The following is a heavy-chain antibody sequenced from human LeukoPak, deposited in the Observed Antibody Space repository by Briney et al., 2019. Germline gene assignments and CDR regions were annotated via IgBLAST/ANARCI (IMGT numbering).Heavy chain of an antibody. CDR2: LSGSCGGT. J-gene: IGHJ4*02. CDR3: AKRGVVIRVFLVGFHKEAYYFDS. Sequence: PGGSLRLSCAVSGITLSNYGMSWVRQAPGKGLEWVAGLSGSCGGTNYADSVQGRFTISRDNPKNTLYLQMNSLRAEDTAVYFCAKRGVVIRVFLVGFHKEAYYFDSWGQGALVTVSS. D-gene: IGHD3-10*01. V-gene: IGHV3-23*01. CDR1: GITLSNYG.